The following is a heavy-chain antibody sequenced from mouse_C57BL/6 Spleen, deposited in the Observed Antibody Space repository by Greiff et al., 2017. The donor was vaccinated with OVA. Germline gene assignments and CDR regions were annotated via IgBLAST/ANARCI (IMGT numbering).Heavy chain of an antibody. D-gene: IGHD4-1*01. J-gene: IGHJ3*01. CDR2: ISSGGSYT. Sequence: EVQGVESGGDLVKPGGSLKLSCAASGFTFSSYGMSWVRQTPDKRLEWVATISSGGSYTYYPDSVKGRFTISRDNAKNTLYLQMSSLKSEDTAMYYCARQAGTGAWFAYWGQGTLVTVSA. CDR1: GFTFSSYG. CDR3: ARQAGTGAWFAY. V-gene: IGHV5-6*01.